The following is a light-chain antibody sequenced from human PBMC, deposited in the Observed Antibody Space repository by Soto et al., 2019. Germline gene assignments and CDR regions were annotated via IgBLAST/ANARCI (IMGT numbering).Light chain of an antibody. CDR1: SSNIGAGYD. Sequence: QSVLTQPPSVSGAPGQRVTISCTGSSSNIGAGYDVHWYQQLPGTAPKLLIYGNSNRPSGVPDRFSGSKSGTSASLAITGRQAEDEADYYCQSYDSSLSGPVVFGGGTKVTAL. V-gene: IGLV1-40*01. CDR2: GNS. CDR3: QSYDSSLSGPVV. J-gene: IGLJ2*01.